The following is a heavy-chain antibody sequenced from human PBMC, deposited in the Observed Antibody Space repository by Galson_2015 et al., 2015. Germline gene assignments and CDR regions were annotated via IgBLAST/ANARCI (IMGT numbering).Heavy chain of an antibody. J-gene: IGHJ6*03. CDR3: ARARTGDSSLWSYYYMDV. CDR2: IIPIFGTA. D-gene: IGHD7-27*01. Sequence: SVKVSCKASGGTFSSYAISWVRQAPGQGLEWMGGIIPIFGTANYAQKFQGRVTITADESTSTAYMELSSLRSEDTAVYYCARARTGDSSLWSYYYMDVWGKGTTVTVSS. CDR1: GGTFSSYA. V-gene: IGHV1-69*13.